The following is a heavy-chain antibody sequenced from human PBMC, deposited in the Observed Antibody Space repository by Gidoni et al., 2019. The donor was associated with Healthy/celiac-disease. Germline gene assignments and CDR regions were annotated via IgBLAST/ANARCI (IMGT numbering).Heavy chain of an antibody. J-gene: IGHJ5*02. D-gene: IGHD2-2*01. CDR1: GFTFSTYG. CDR3: AKDPSLGYCSSTSCPAWFDP. CDR2: ISYDGSNK. Sequence: QVQLVESGGGVVQPGRSLRLSCAASGFTFSTYGMHWVRQAPGKGLGWVAVISYDGSNKYYADSVKGRFTISRDNSKNTLYLQMNSLRAEDTAVYYCAKDPSLGYCSSTSCPAWFDPWGQGTLVTVSS. V-gene: IGHV3-30*18.